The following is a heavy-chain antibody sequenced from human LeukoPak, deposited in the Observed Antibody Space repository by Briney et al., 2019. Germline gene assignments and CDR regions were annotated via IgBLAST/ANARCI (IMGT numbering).Heavy chain of an antibody. CDR1: GGSFSDYY. Sequence: SETLSLTCAVYGGSFSDYYWTWIRQPPGKGLEWIGEINHSGRTNYNPSLKSRASISVDRSNNQFSLNLRYVTAADTAVYYCARGPRIVPADDGYYYMDVWGKGTTVTVSS. CDR2: INHSGRT. V-gene: IGHV4-34*01. CDR3: ARGPRIVPADDGYYYMDV. D-gene: IGHD2-2*01. J-gene: IGHJ6*03.